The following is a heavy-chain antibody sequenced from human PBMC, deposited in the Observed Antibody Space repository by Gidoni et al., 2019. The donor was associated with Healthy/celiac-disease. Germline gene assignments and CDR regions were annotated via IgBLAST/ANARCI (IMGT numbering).Heavy chain of an antibody. Sequence: EVQLVESGGGLVKPGGSLRLSCAASGFTFSSYSMTWVRQAPGKGLEWVSSISSSSSYIYYADSVKGRFTISRDNAKNSLYLQMNSLRAEDTAVYYCARDKASGSGYGFPLDYWGQGTLVTVSS. CDR2: ISSSSSYI. J-gene: IGHJ4*02. CDR3: ARDKASGSGYGFPLDY. V-gene: IGHV3-21*01. CDR1: GFTFSSYS. D-gene: IGHD5-12*01.